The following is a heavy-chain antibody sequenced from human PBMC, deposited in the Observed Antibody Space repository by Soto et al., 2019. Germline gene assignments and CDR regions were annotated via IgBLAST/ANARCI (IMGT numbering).Heavy chain of an antibody. D-gene: IGHD1-26*01. CDR2: ISGSGFKK. CDR1: GFIFENFG. CDR3: AKNQGVELVPLATVDWFDP. Sequence: GGSLRLSCAASGFIFENFGMSWVRQAPGKGLEWISSISGSGFKKYYADSVKGRFTISRDNSKSTVYLELNNLSAEDTAVYHCAKNQGVELVPLATVDWFDPWGQGSVVTV. V-gene: IGHV3-23*01. J-gene: IGHJ5*02.